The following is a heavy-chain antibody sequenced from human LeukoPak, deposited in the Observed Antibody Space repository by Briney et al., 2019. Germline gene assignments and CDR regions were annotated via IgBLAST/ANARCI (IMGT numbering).Heavy chain of an antibody. D-gene: IGHD2-15*01. Sequence: GGSVRLSCVASGFTFSSYGMSWVRQAPGKGLEWVSSTSGSGDDTYYADSVKGRFTLSRDNSKNTLYLQMNSLRADDTAVYYCAKKRSSGGATQFDYWGQGTLVTVSS. CDR3: AKKRSSGGATQFDY. CDR2: TSGSGDDT. CDR1: GFTFSSYG. J-gene: IGHJ4*02. V-gene: IGHV3-23*01.